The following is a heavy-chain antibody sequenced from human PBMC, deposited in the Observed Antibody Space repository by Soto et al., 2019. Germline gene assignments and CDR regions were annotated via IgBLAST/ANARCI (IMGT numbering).Heavy chain of an antibody. D-gene: IGHD3-10*01. V-gene: IGHV3-23*01. CDR1: GFTFSSYA. CDR3: GKYSRGGTMVRSYYFDY. Sequence: GGSLRLSCAASGFTFSSYAMSWVRQAPGKGLEWVSAMSGSGCGTYYGESVEGGCTISRDNSKNTLYLQMISLRAEDTAVYYCGKYSRGGTMVRSYYFDYWGQGTLVTVSS. CDR2: MSGSGCGT. J-gene: IGHJ4*02.